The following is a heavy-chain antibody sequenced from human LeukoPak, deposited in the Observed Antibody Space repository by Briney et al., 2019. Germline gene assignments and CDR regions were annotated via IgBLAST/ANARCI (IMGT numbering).Heavy chain of an antibody. Sequence: PGGSLRLSWAAAGFTFSSYGMHWVRQAAGNWLGWVAVIWYDGSNKYYADSGKGRFTISRDNSKPTLYLQMNSLRAEDTAVYYCARESGDYGDYLDYWGQGTLVTVSS. D-gene: IGHD4-17*01. J-gene: IGHJ4*02. V-gene: IGHV3-33*01. CDR3: ARESGDYGDYLDY. CDR1: GFTFSSYG. CDR2: IWYDGSNK.